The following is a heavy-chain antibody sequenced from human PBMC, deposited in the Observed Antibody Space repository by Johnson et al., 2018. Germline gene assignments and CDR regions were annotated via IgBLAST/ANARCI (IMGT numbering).Heavy chain of an antibody. CDR3: ARVYSSGWPEYFQH. V-gene: IGHV3-21*01. D-gene: IGHD6-19*01. J-gene: IGHJ1*01. CDR1: GFTFSSYS. CDR2: ISSSSSYI. Sequence: VQLVESGGGLVKPGGSLRLSCAASGFTFSSYSMNWVRQAPGKGLVWVSSISSSSSYIYYADSAKGRFTNSRDNAKNSLYLQMNSLRAEDTAVYYCARVYSSGWPEYFQHWGQGTLVTVSS.